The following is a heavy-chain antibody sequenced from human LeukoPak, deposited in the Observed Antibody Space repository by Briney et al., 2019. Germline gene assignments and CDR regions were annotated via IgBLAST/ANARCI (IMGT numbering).Heavy chain of an antibody. Sequence: SVKVSCKASGGAFSSYAISWVRQAPGQGLEWMGGIIPIFGTANYAQKFQGRVTITADESTSTAYMELSSLRSEDTAVYYCARLEGSYYLDDAFDIWGQGTMVTVSS. J-gene: IGHJ3*02. CDR1: GGAFSSYA. CDR3: ARLEGSYYLDDAFDI. CDR2: IIPIFGTA. D-gene: IGHD1-26*01. V-gene: IGHV1-69*13.